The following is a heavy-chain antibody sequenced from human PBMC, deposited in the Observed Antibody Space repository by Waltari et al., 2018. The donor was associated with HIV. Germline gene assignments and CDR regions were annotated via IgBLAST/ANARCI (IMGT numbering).Heavy chain of an antibody. D-gene: IGHD4-17*01. V-gene: IGHV4-34*01. J-gene: IGHJ6*02. Sequence: QVQLQQWGAGLLKPSETLSLTCAVYGGSFSGYYWSWIRQPPGKGLEWIGEINHSGSTNYNPSLKSRVTISVDTSKNQFSLKLSSVTAADTAVYYCARASSVTKGVMVYYYYGMDVWGQGTTVTVSS. CDR1: GGSFSGYY. CDR2: INHSGST. CDR3: ARASSVTKGVMVYYYYGMDV.